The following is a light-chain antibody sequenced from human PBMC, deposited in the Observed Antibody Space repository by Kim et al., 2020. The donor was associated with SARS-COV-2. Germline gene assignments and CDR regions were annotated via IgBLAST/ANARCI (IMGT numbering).Light chain of an antibody. J-gene: IGKJ1*01. Sequence: ASVGNWVPAPRRASRGIDSCLAWYPPKPGNAPLLLIYDASSLESGVPSRFSGSGSGTEFTLTIRSVQPDDFANCYSQQYNTHPRMFGNGTQV. V-gene: IGKV1-5*01. CDR1: RGIDSC. CDR2: DAS. CDR3: QQYNTHPRM.